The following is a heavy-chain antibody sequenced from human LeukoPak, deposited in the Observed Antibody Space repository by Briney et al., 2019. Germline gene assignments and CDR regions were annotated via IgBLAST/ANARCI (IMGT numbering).Heavy chain of an antibody. CDR1: GYTLTELS. CDR3: ARVAIRNYYYYMDV. V-gene: IGHV1-24*01. Sequence: ASVKVSCKVSGYTLTELSMHWVRQAPGKGLEWMGGFDPEDGETIYAQKFQGRVTMTTDTSTSTAYMELRSLRSDDTAMYYCARVAIRNYYYYMDVWGKGTTVTVSS. J-gene: IGHJ6*03. CDR2: FDPEDGET.